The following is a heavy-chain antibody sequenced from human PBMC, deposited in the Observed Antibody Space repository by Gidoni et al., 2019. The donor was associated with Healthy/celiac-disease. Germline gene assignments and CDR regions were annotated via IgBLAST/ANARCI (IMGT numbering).Heavy chain of an antibody. V-gene: IGHV3-64*01. Sequence: EVQLVESGGGLVQPGGSLRLSCAASGFTFSSYAMHWVRQAPGKGLEYVSAISSNGGSTYYANSVKGRFTISRDNSKNTLYLQMGSLRAEDMAVYYCARDGLSGWFGELLSYYGMDVWGQGTTVTVSS. D-gene: IGHD3-10*01. CDR2: ISSNGGST. J-gene: IGHJ6*02. CDR1: GFTFSSYA. CDR3: ARDGLSGWFGELLSYYGMDV.